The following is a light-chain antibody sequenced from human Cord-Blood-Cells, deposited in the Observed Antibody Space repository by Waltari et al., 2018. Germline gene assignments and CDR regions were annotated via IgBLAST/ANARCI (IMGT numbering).Light chain of an antibody. CDR1: NIGSKR. CDR3: QVWDSSSDHWV. V-gene: IGLV3-21*04. J-gene: IGLJ3*02. Sequence: SYVLTQPPSVSVAPGNTARITCGGNNIGSKRGHWYQQKPGQAPVLGSYYDSDRPSGIPERFSGTNSGSTATLTISRVEAGDEADYYCQVWDSSSDHWVFGGGTKLTVL. CDR2: YDS.